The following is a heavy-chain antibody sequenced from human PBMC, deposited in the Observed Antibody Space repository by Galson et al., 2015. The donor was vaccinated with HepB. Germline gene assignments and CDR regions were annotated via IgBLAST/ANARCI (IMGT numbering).Heavy chain of an antibody. CDR1: GGTFSSYA. J-gene: IGHJ3*02. D-gene: IGHD2-2*02. CDR2: IIPIFCTA. V-gene: IGHV1-69*13. CDR3: ARDPSPDCSSTSCYKGHAFDI. Sequence: SVKVSCKASGGTFSSYAISWVRQAPGQGLEWMGGIIPIFCTANYAQKFQGRVTITADESTSTAYMELSSLRSEDTAVYYCARDPSPDCSSTSCYKGHAFDIWGQGTMVTVSS.